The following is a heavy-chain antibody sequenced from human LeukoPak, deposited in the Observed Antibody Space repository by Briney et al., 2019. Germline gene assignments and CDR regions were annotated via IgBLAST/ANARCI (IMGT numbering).Heavy chain of an antibody. Sequence: ASVKVSCKASGYTFTSYAMNWVRQAPGQGLEWMGWINTNTGNPTYAQGFTGRFVFSLDTSVSTAYLQISSLKAEDTAVYYCAGAGVAVLELSGNGLAPWGKEPWSPSPQ. CDR1: GYTFTSYA. V-gene: IGHV7-4-1*02. CDR3: AGAGVAVLELSGNGLAP. J-gene: IGHJ5*02. D-gene: IGHD2-15*01. CDR2: INTNTGNP.